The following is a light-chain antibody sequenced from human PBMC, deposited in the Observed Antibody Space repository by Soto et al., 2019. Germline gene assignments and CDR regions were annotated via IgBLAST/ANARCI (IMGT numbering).Light chain of an antibody. V-gene: IGLV2-14*01. CDR2: DVS. J-gene: IGLJ1*01. CDR1: SSDVGGYIY. Sequence: QSALTQPASVSGSPGQSITISCTGTSSDVGGYIYVSWYQQHPGKAPKLMIYDVSNRPSGVSARFSGSKSGNTASLTISGLQAEDEADYYCNSYTSSRTYVFGTGTQLTVL. CDR3: NSYTSSRTYV.